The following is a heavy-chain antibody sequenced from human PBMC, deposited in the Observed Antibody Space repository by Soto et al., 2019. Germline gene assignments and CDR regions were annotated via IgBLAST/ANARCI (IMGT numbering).Heavy chain of an antibody. CDR3: AREAIVVVITSYYFDY. CDR2: IIPIFGTA. Sequence: GASVKVSCKASGGTFSSYAISWVRQAPGQGLEWMGGIIPIFGTANYAQKFQGRVTITADESTSTAYMELSSLRSEDTAVYYCAREAIVVVITSYYFDYWGQGTLVTVSS. CDR1: GGTFSSYA. V-gene: IGHV1-69*13. D-gene: IGHD3-22*01. J-gene: IGHJ4*02.